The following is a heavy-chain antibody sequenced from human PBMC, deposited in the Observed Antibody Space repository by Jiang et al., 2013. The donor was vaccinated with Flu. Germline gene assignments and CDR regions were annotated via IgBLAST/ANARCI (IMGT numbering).Heavy chain of an antibody. Sequence: VQLLESGGGLVQPGGSLRLSCAASGFTFAGNAMGWVRQPPGKGLEWVSAFGNTDDTYYADSVKGRFTISRDNSKNTLFLQMNSLRVEDTAVYYCAKDLLRWAFDIWAKGHWSPSLQ. CDR3: AKDLLRWAFDI. D-gene: IGHD2-15*01. CDR1: GFTFAGNA. V-gene: IGHV3-23*01. CDR2: FGNTDDT. J-gene: IGHJ3*02.